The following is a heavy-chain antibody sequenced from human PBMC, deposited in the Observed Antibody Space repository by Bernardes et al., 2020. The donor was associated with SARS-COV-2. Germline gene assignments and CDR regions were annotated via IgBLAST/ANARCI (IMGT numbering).Heavy chain of an antibody. CDR2: ISAYNGNT. CDR1: GYTFTSYG. CDR3: AREMAYSREVVGY. J-gene: IGHJ4*02. D-gene: IGHD6-13*01. V-gene: IGHV1-18*01. Sequence: AVKLSCQASGYTFTSYGLSWVGQAPGHVLNWMGWISAYNGNTNYAQKLQGRVTMTTDTSTSTAYMELRSLRSDDTAVYYCAREMAYSREVVGYWGQGTLVTVSS.